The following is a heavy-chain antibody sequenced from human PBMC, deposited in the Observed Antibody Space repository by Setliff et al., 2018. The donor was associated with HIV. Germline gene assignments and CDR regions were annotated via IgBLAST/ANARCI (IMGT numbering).Heavy chain of an antibody. D-gene: IGHD6-6*01. V-gene: IGHV4-39*02. Sequence: PSETLSLTCSVSGGSISSGSHYWGWIRQAPGKGLEWIGNIYYSGTTFYNPSLKSRVSISVDTSRNEFSLKLTSVTAADMAVYYCAREFSSSSFDQWGQGTLVTVSS. CDR2: IYYSGTT. CDR1: GGSISSGSHY. J-gene: IGHJ4*02. CDR3: AREFSSSSFDQ.